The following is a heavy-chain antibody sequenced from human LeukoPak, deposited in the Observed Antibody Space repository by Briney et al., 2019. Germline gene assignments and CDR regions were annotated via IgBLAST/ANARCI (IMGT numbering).Heavy chain of an antibody. CDR1: GYTFTSYG. CDR2: ISAYNGNT. Sequence: ASVKVSCKASGYTFTSYGISWVRQAPGQGLEWMGWISAYNGNTNYAQKLQGRVTMTTDTSTSTAYMELRSLRSDDTAVYYCARVAYYDIYYGMDVWGQGTTVTVSS. D-gene: IGHD3-9*01. V-gene: IGHV1-18*01. J-gene: IGHJ6*02. CDR3: ARVAYYDIYYGMDV.